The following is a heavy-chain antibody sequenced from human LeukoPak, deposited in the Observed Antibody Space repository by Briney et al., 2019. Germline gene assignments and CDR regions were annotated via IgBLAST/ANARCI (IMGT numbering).Heavy chain of an antibody. Sequence: SETLSLTCTVSGYSISSGYYWGWIRQPPGQGLEWIGSIYHSGSTYYNPSLKSRVTISVDTSKNQFSLKLSSVTAADTAVYYCARDRRGIAAAGPLDAFDIWGQGTMVTVSS. D-gene: IGHD6-13*01. J-gene: IGHJ3*02. V-gene: IGHV4-38-2*02. CDR3: ARDRRGIAAAGPLDAFDI. CDR1: GYSISSGYY. CDR2: IYHSGST.